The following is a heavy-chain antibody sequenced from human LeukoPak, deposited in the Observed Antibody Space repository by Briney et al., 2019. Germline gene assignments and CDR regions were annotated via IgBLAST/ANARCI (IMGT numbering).Heavy chain of an antibody. J-gene: IGHJ4*02. CDR1: GFSIINSW. D-gene: IGHD1-26*01. CDR3: ARGGLYHYSGTSGDY. CDR2: ISRRSTYI. Sequence: GGSLRLSCAIYGFSIINSWMSWVRQAPGKGLEWVSSISRRSTYIYYADSVKGRFTISRDNAKNSLYLQMNSLRAEDTAVYYCARGGLYHYSGTSGDYWGQGTLVTVSS. V-gene: IGHV3-21*01.